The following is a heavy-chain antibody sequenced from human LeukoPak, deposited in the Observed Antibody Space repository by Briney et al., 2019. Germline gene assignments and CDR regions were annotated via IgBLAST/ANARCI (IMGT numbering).Heavy chain of an antibody. V-gene: IGHV3-23*01. Sequence: GGSLRLSCAASGFTFSNHPMSWVRQAPREGLQWVSGISAGGGSTYYADSVKGRFTISRDNSKNTLYLQMNSLRAEDTAVYYCAKDGFDYYDSSGYSYFHYWGQGTLVTVSS. CDR3: AKDGFDYYDSSGYSYFHY. J-gene: IGHJ4*02. D-gene: IGHD3-22*01. CDR1: GFTFSNHP. CDR2: ISAGGGST.